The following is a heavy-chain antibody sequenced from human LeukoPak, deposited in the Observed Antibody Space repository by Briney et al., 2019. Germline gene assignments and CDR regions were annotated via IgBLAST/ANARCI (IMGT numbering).Heavy chain of an antibody. V-gene: IGHV4-61*02. D-gene: IGHD4-11*01. CDR1: GASVNSGNYY. J-gene: IGHJ4*02. CDR2: IYTSGST. CDR3: ASGADYSNYYFNY. Sequence: SETLSLTCTVSGASVNSGNYYWTWIRQPAGKRLEWIGRIYTSGSTNYNPSLKSRVTISIDASKNQFSLRLSSVTAADTAVYYCASGADYSNYYFNYWGQGTLVTVSS.